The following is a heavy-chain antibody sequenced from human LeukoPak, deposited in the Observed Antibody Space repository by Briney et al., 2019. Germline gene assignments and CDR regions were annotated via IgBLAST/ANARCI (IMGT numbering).Heavy chain of an antibody. V-gene: IGHV4-4*02. D-gene: IGHD3-10*01. CDR1: GGSISSSNW. CDR2: IYHSGST. J-gene: IGHJ4*02. Sequence: PSGTLSLTCAVSGGSISSSNWWSWVRQPPGQGLEWIGEIYHSGSTDYNPSLKSRVTISVDKSKNQFSLKLSSVTAADTAVYYCAESTYYYGSGSYGFGYWGQGTLVTVSS. CDR3: AESTYYYGSGSYGFGY.